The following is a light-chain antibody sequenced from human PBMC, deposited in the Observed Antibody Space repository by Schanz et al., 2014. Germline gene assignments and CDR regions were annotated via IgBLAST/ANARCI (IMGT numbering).Light chain of an antibody. CDR2: DVI. CDR3: CSYAATYTSSYV. V-gene: IGLV2-11*01. Sequence: QSALTQPRSVSGSLGQSVTISCTGTSSDVGGYTYVSWYQHHPGKAPKLIIYDVIKRPSGVPDRFSGSKSGNAASLVISGLQGEDEADYYCCSYAATYTSSYVFGTGTKLTVL. J-gene: IGLJ1*01. CDR1: SSDVGGYTY.